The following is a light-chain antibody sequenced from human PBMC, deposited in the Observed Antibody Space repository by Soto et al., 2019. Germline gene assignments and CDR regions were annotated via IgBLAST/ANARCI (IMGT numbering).Light chain of an antibody. CDR1: QRISNS. Sequence: DIQMTQSPSSLSASVGDRVTITCRASQRISNSLNWYQQKPGKAPDLLIYAASNLQSGVPSRFSGSGSGTDFTRTIRSLQPEDFATYYCQQSYSSPQMYTFGQGTKLEIK. CDR2: AAS. V-gene: IGKV1-39*01. J-gene: IGKJ2*01. CDR3: QQSYSSPQMYT.